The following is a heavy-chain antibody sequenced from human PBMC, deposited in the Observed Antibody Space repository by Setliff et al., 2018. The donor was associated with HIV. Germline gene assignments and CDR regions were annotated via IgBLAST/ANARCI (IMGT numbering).Heavy chain of an antibody. CDR3: ARGLKAYLGY. V-gene: IGHV1-8*01. J-gene: IGHJ4*02. D-gene: IGHD1-26*01. CDR2: IDPNGGKT. Sequence: ASVKVSCKTAEYTSASYVINWVRQATGQGLEWMGWIDPNGGKTGYAQKFQGRVTMTRNTSVSTAYMELISLTSDDTAIYFCARGLKAYLGYWGQGTLVTVSS. CDR1: EYTSASYV.